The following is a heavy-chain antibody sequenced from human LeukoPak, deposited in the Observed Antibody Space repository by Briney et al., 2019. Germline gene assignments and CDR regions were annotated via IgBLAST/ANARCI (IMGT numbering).Heavy chain of an antibody. D-gene: IGHD4-17*01. J-gene: IGHJ6*02. CDR2: IYYSGTT. CDR1: GGSISHYY. CDR3: ARARYGDYATYGMDV. Sequence: SETLSLTCTVSGGSISHYYWSWIRQPPGKGLEWIGYIYYSGTTNYNPSLKSRVTISVDTSKNQFSLKLNSVTAADTAVYYCARARYGDYATYGMDVWGQGTTVTVSS. V-gene: IGHV4-59*01.